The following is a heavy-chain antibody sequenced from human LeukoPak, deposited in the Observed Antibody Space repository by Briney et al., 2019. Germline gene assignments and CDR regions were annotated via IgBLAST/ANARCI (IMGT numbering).Heavy chain of an antibody. D-gene: IGHD3-3*01. Sequence: SETLSLTCTVSGGSISSYYWSWIRQPAGKGLEWIGRIYTSGSTNYNPSLKSRVTMSVDTSKNQFSLKLSSVTAADTAVYYCARAGPLEWFPCYYYGMDVWGQGTTVTVSS. CDR2: IYTSGST. V-gene: IGHV4-4*07. CDR3: ARAGPLEWFPCYYYGMDV. CDR1: GGSISSYY. J-gene: IGHJ6*02.